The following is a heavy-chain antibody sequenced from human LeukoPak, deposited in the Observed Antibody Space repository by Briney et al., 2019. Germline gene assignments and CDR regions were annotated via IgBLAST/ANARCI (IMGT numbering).Heavy chain of an antibody. Sequence: PGGSLRLSCAASGFTFSNYWMSWVRQAPGKGLEWVAHINKDGSEKYYVDSVKGRFTISRDNAKNSLYLRMNSLRVEDTAVYFCARDKVTYWGQGTLVTVSS. CDR3: ARDKVTY. V-gene: IGHV3-7*01. CDR1: GFTFSNYW. J-gene: IGHJ4*02. CDR2: INKDGSEK.